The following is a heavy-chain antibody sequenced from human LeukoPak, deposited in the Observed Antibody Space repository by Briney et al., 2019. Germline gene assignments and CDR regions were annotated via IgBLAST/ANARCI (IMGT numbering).Heavy chain of an antibody. V-gene: IGHV4-39*01. CDR3: ARSYGSGSYENWFDP. D-gene: IGHD3-10*01. Sequence: SETLSLTCTVSGGSISSSSYYWGWIRQPPGKGLEWIGSIYYSGSTYYNPSLKSRVTISVDTSTNQFSLKLSSVTAADTAVYYCARSYGSGSYENWFDPWGQGTLVTASS. CDR2: IYYSGST. J-gene: IGHJ5*02. CDR1: GGSISSSSYY.